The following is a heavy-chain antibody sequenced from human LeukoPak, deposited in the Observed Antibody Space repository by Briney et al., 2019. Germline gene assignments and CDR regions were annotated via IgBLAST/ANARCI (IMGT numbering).Heavy chain of an antibody. CDR1: GFTFSSYS. Sequence: GGSLRLSCAASGFTFSSYSMSWIRQAPGKGLEWVSYISSSSSYTNYADSVKGRFTISRDNAKNSLYLQMNSLRAEDTAVYYCARGRSTSWMSSMGYWGQGTLVTVSS. V-gene: IGHV3-21*05. CDR3: ARGRSTSWMSSMGY. D-gene: IGHD2-2*01. CDR2: ISSSSSYT. J-gene: IGHJ4*02.